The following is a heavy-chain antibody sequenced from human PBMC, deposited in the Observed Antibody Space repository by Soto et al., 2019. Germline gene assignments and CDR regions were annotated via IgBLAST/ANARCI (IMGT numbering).Heavy chain of an antibody. V-gene: IGHV4-34*12. Sequence: LRETLSLTCAVYGGSFSDHYWSWIRQPPGKGLEWIGEIIHSGRTNYNPSLKSRVTISEDTFKSQFSLKLNSVTAADTAVYYCARIDCSSTSCPSRYWGQGTLVTVSS. CDR2: IIHSGRT. CDR3: ARIDCSSTSCPSRY. J-gene: IGHJ4*02. D-gene: IGHD2-2*01. CDR1: GGSFSDHY.